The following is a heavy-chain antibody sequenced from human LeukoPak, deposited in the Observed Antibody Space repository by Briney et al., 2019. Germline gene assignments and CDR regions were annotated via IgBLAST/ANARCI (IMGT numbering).Heavy chain of an antibody. CDR3: AKSWGYTRPYYNYMDV. CDR1: GFTFSSYS. CDR2: IGYRGGSI. J-gene: IGHJ6*03. Sequence: GGSLRLSCAASGFTFSSYSMNWVRQAPGKGLEWVSIIGYRGGSIYYAYSVQGRFTISRDNSKNTLSLQMNGLRPEDTAVYYCAKSWGYTRPYYNYMDVWGKGTTVTVSS. V-gene: IGHV3-23*01. D-gene: IGHD3-16*02.